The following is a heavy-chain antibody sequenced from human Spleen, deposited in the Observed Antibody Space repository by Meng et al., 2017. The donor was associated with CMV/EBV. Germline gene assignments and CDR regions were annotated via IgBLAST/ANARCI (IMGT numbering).Heavy chain of an antibody. V-gene: IGHV1-18*01. J-gene: IGHJ5*02. D-gene: IGHD2-2*01. Sequence: ASVKVSCKASGYTFNSYGFSWVRQAPGQGLEWMGWISTYNGNTNYAQKLQGRVTMTRDTSTSTVYMELSSLRSEDTAVYYCARGRWGYCTTTSCQNRFDPWGQGTLVTVSS. CDR3: ARGRWGYCTTTSCQNRFDP. CDR1: GYTFNSYG. CDR2: ISTYNGNT.